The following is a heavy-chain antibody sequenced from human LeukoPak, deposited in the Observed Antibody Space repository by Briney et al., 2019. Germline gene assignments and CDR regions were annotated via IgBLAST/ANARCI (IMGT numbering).Heavy chain of an antibody. CDR2: IYIDGIT. Sequence: PSETLSLTCTVSGGSLRTDGSYWAWIRQPPGKGLEWIGSIYIDGITHYNSSLQSRVTLSIDTSKNHFSLRLTSVTAADTAVFYCARLFTRAWEYRHGMDVWGQGTAVTVSS. J-gene: IGHJ6*02. CDR3: ARLFTRAWEYRHGMDV. D-gene: IGHD1-26*01. CDR1: GGSLRTDGSY. V-gene: IGHV4-39*02.